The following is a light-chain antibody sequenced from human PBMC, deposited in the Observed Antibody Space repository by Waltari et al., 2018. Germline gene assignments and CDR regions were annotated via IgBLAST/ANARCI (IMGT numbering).Light chain of an antibody. CDR3: QQYNNWPGA. J-gene: IGKJ3*01. CDR1: QYVSNN. Sequence: ETVMTQSPLTLSVSPGDSVTLSCTTSQYVSNNLAGYQQKPGQSPRHLIYGAFTRATGVPARFSGSGSGTSFALTISSLQSEDFGLYYCQQYNNWPGAFGPGTKVDVE. V-gene: IGKV3-15*01. CDR2: GAF.